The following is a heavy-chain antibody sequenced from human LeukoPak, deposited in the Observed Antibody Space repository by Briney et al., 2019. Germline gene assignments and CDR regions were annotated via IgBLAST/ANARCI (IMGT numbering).Heavy chain of an antibody. V-gene: IGHV4-39*01. D-gene: IGHD6-19*01. CDR1: GGSISSSSYY. CDR2: IYYSGDT. CDR3: ARHQWHYYYYMGV. Sequence: SETLSLTCTVSGGSISSSSYYGGWIRQPPGKGLEWIGSIYYSGDTYYNPSLKSRRVTISVDTSKNQFSLRLSSVTAADTAVYYCARHQWHYYYYMGVWGKGSTVTVS. J-gene: IGHJ6*03.